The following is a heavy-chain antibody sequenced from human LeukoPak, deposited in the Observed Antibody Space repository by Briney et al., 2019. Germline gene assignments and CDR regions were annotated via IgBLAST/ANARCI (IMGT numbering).Heavy chain of an antibody. CDR3: AKDGYCSGGSCYANYYGMDV. CDR2: ISSSSSTI. CDR1: GFTFSSYS. J-gene: IGHJ6*02. V-gene: IGHV3-48*01. Sequence: PGGSLRLSCAASGFTFSSYSMNWVRQAPGKGLEWVSYISSSSSTIYYADSVKGRCTISRGNAKNSLYLQMNSLRAEDTAVYYCAKDGYCSGGSCYANYYGMDVWGQGTTVTVSS. D-gene: IGHD2-15*01.